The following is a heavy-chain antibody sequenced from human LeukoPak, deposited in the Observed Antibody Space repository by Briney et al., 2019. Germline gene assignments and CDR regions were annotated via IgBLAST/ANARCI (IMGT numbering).Heavy chain of an antibody. CDR2: INHSGST. J-gene: IGHJ4*02. V-gene: IGHV4-34*01. Sequence: PSETLSLTCAVYGGSFSGYYWSWIRQPPGKGLEWIGEINHSGSTNYNPSLKSRVTVSVDTSKNQFSLKLSSVTAADTAVYYCAREGSEMVVAATFDYWGQGTLVTVSS. D-gene: IGHD2-15*01. CDR1: GGSFSGYY. CDR3: AREGSEMVVAATFDY.